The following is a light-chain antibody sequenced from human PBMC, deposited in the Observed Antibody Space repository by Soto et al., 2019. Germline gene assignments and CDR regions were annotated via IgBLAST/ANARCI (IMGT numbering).Light chain of an antibody. Sequence: QSALTQPRSVSWSPGQSVTISCTGTSSDVGGYNYVSWYQQHPGKAPKVMIYDVSKRPSGVPDRFSGSKSGNTASLTISGLQAEDEADYYCCSYAGTYTFDFGTGTKVTVL. J-gene: IGLJ1*01. CDR3: CSYAGTYTFD. V-gene: IGLV2-11*01. CDR1: SSDVGGYNY. CDR2: DVS.